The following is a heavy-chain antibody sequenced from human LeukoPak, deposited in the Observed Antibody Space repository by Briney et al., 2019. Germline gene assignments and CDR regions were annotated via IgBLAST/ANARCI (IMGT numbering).Heavy chain of an antibody. CDR3: TTGLDEWELPPFGY. V-gene: IGHV3-15*01. CDR1: GFTFSNAW. J-gene: IGHJ4*02. D-gene: IGHD1-26*01. CDR2: IKSKTDGGTT. Sequence: GGSLRLSCAASGFTFSNAWMSWVRQAPGKGLEWVGRIKSKTDGGTTDYAAPVKGRFTISRDDSKNTLYLQMNSLKTEDTAVYYCTTGLDEWELPPFGYWGQGTLVTVSS.